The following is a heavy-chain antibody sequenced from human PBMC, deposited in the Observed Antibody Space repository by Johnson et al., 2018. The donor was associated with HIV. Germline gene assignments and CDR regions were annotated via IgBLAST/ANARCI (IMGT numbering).Heavy chain of an antibody. V-gene: IGHV3-30*02. CDR1: GFTFSNYG. D-gene: IGHD5-18*01. J-gene: IGHJ3*02. CDR3: AKGEAQEGWIQLQSYAFDI. CDR2: IRYDGSNK. Sequence: QVHLVESGGGVVQPGGSLRLSCEVSGFTFSNYGMHWVRQAPGKGLEWVAFIRYDGSNKYYADSVKGRFTISRDNSKNTLYLQMSNLRTEETAVYYCAKGEAQEGWIQLQSYAFDIWGQ.